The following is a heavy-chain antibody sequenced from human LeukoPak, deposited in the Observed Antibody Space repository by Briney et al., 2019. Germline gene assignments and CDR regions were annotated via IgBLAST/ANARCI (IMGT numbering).Heavy chain of an antibody. J-gene: IGHJ5*02. Sequence: ASVKVSCKASGYTFTSYAMHWVRQAPGQRLEWMGRINAGNGNTKYSQKFQGRVTITRDTSASTAYMELSSLRSEDTAVYYCARAPITMVRGSWFDPWGQGTLVTVSS. D-gene: IGHD3-10*01. CDR3: ARAPITMVRGSWFDP. V-gene: IGHV1-3*01. CDR2: INAGNGNT. CDR1: GYTFTSYA.